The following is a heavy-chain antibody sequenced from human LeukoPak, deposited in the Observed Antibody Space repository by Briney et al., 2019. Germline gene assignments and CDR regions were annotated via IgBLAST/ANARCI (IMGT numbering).Heavy chain of an antibody. J-gene: IGHJ6*04. Sequence: SVKVSFKASGGTFSSYAISWVRQAPGQGLALMGGIIPIFGTANYAQKFQGRVTITADKSTSTAYMELSSLRSEDTAVYYCASGVVVRGVISYYGMDVWGKGTTVTVSS. D-gene: IGHD3-10*01. CDR2: IIPIFGTA. CDR1: GGTFSSYA. V-gene: IGHV1-69*06. CDR3: ASGVVVRGVISYYGMDV.